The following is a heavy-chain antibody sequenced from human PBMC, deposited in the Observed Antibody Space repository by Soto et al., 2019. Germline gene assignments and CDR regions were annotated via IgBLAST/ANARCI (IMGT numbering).Heavy chain of an antibody. CDR2: IYHSGNT. Sequence: QVQLQESGPGLVKPSGTLSLTCAVSGGSISSSNWWSWVRQPPGKGLEWIGKIYHSGNTNYNPSLKSRVTMAEDKSRNQFYLKLGSVTAADTDVYYCARRWGEGRVDYWGQGTLVTVSS. V-gene: IGHV4-4*02. CDR1: GGSISSSNW. D-gene: IGHD3-10*01. CDR3: ARRWGEGRVDY. J-gene: IGHJ4*02.